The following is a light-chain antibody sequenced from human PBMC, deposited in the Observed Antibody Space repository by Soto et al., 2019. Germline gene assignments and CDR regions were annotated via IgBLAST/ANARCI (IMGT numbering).Light chain of an antibody. CDR1: SGDIGAYNY. CDR3: CSYAHTSRV. J-gene: IGLJ3*02. Sequence: QSVLTQPRSVSGSPGQSVTFSCTGTSGDIGAYNYVSWYQFHPGKAPKMIIYDVNKRPSGVPDRFSGSKSGNTASLTISWLQDEDEADYYCCSYAHTSRVFGGGTKLTVL. V-gene: IGLV2-11*01. CDR2: DVN.